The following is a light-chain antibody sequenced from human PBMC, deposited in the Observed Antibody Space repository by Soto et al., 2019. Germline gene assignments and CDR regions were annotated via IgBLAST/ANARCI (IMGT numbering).Light chain of an antibody. CDR2: GT. V-gene: IGKV3-20*01. Sequence: ENVLTQSPGTLSLSPGERAILSCRASQSLSNRQLAWYQQKPGQAPRLLFSGTTRAAGIPDRFSGSGSGTDFTLTISRLEPEDFEVYYCQQYGNSPFTFGPGTTVDFK. CDR3: QQYGNSPFT. CDR1: QSLSNRQ. J-gene: IGKJ3*01.